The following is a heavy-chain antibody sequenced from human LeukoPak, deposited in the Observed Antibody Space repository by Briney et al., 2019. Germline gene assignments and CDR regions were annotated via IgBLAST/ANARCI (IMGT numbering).Heavy chain of an antibody. V-gene: IGHV5-51*01. CDR2: IYPGDSDT. Sequence: GKSLKISCKGSGYSFTSYWIGWVRQMPGKGLEWMGIIYPGDSDTRYSPSFQGQVTISADKSISTAYLRWSSLKASDTAMYYCARGTFHYDSSGYYNVFDYWGQGTLVTVSS. D-gene: IGHD3-22*01. CDR3: ARGTFHYDSSGYYNVFDY. CDR1: GYSFTSYW. J-gene: IGHJ4*02.